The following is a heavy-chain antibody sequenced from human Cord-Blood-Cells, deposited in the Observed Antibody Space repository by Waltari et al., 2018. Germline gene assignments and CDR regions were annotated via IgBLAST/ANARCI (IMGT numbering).Heavy chain of an antibody. J-gene: IGHJ5*02. CDR2: IYYSGST. CDR3: ARVGATTRSRFDP. CDR1: GGPIRSGAYY. Sequence: QVQLQESGPGLVEASQTLSLTWPVSGGPIRSGAYYWGWIRQPPGKGLEWIGYIYYSGSTYYNPSLKSRVTISVDTSKNQFSLKLSSVTAADTAVYYCARVGATTRSRFDPWGQGTLVTVSS. D-gene: IGHD1-26*01. V-gene: IGHV4-30-4*01.